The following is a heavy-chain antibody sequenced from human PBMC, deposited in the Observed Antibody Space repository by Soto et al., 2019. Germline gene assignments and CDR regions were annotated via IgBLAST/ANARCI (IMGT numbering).Heavy chain of an antibody. J-gene: IGHJ3*02. CDR1: GVSISTYY. D-gene: IGHD4-4*01. CDR3: ASRDYNDAFDI. Sequence: QVQLQESGPGLVKPSETLSLTCTVSGVSISTYYWTWIRQPPGKGLEWIGQVFYSGNTNYNPSLKSRVTISVNESKNKFSLRLSSVTAADTAMYYCASRDYNDAFDIWGQGTLVTVSS. CDR2: VFYSGNT. V-gene: IGHV4-59*01.